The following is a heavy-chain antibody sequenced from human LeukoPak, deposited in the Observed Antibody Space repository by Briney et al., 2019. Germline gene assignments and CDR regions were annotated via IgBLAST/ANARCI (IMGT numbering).Heavy chain of an antibody. CDR1: GGTFSSYA. CDR2: IIPIFGTA. Sequence: SVKVSCKASGGTFSSYAISWVRQAPGQGLEWMGGIIPIFGTANYAQKFQGRVTITADESTSTAYMELSSLRSEDTAVYYCARDGHSGSHSFDYWGQGTLVTVSS. D-gene: IGHD1-26*01. V-gene: IGHV1-69*01. J-gene: IGHJ4*02. CDR3: ARDGHSGSHSFDY.